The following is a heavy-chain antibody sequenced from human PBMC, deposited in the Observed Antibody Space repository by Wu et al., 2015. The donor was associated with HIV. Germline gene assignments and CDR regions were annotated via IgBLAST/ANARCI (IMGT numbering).Heavy chain of an antibody. J-gene: IGHJ6*02. CDR3: ARGQYGDGYNYYYYYGMDV. CDR1: GGTFSSYA. Sequence: QVQLVQSGAEVKKPGSSVKVSCKASGGTFSSYAISWVRQAPGQGLEWMGRIIPIFGTANYAQKFQGRVTITADESTSTAYMELSSLRSEDTAVYYCARGQYGDGYNYYYYYGMDVWGQGTTVTVSS. CDR2: IIPIFGTA. V-gene: IGHV1-69*13. D-gene: IGHD5-24*01.